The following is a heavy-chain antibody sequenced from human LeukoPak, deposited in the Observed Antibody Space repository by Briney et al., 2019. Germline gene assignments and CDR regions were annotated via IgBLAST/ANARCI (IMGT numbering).Heavy chain of an antibody. CDR1: GFNVSSYG. J-gene: IGHJ3*02. CDR3: AKGAGGYSYGNDAFDI. Sequence: GGSLRLSCAASGFNVSSYGMHWVRQAPGKGLEWVAVISYDGSNKYYADSVKGRFTISRDNSKNTLYLQMNSLRAEDTAVYYCAKGAGGYSYGNDAFDIWGQGTMVTVSS. V-gene: IGHV3-30*18. D-gene: IGHD5-18*01. CDR2: ISYDGSNK.